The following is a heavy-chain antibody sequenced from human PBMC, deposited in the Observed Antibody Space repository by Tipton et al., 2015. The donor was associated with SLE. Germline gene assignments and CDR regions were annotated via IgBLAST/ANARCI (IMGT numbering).Heavy chain of an antibody. CDR2: ISAYKGNT. Sequence: QLVQSGAEVKKPGASVKVSCKASGYTFINYGISWVRQAPGQGLEWMGWISAYKGNTNSAQKLQGRVTMTADTSTGAAYMELRSGRSDDGGVGYGARGGQGACDIWGQGTMVPGSS. CDR1: GYTFINYG. V-gene: IGHV1-18*01. CDR3: ARGGQGACDI. J-gene: IGHJ3*02. D-gene: IGHD5-12*01.